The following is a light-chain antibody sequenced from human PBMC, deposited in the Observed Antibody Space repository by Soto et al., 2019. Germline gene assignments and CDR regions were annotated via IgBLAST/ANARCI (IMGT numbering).Light chain of an antibody. CDR2: GTS. CDR3: QQYGSSPYT. J-gene: IGKJ2*01. CDR1: QSVSSSS. Sequence: ELVLTQSPGTLSLSPGERATLSCRASQSVSSSSVAWYQQKPGQAPRLLIYGTSSRATGIPDRFSGGDSGTDFTLTINRLAPEDFAVYYCQQYGSSPYTFGQGTKLEIK. V-gene: IGKV3-20*01.